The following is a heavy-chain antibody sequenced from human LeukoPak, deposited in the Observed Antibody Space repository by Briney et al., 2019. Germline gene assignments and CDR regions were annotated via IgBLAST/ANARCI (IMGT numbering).Heavy chain of an antibody. CDR3: VRVGSSGSYYFDY. CDR1: GGSISSYY. CDR2: IYTSGST. V-gene: IGHV4-4*07. Sequence: PSETLSLTCTVSGGSISSYYWSWIRQPPGKGLEWIGRIYTSGSTNYNPSLKSQVTMSVDTSKNQFSLNLSSVTAADTAVYYCVRVGSSGSYYFDYWGQGTLVTVSS. J-gene: IGHJ4*02. D-gene: IGHD6-19*01.